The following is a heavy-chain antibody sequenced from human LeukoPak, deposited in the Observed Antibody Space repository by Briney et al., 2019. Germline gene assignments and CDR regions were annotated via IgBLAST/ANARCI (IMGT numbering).Heavy chain of an antibody. D-gene: IGHD6-6*01. CDR1: GYTFTGYY. Sequence: ASVKVSCKASGYTFTGYYMHWVRQAPGQGLEWMGRIKPNSGGTNYAQKFQGRVTMTRDTSISTAYMELSRLRSDDTAVYYCARDSSSVNYYYYYYMDVWGKGTTVTVSS. V-gene: IGHV1-2*06. J-gene: IGHJ6*03. CDR2: IKPNSGGT. CDR3: ARDSSSVNYYYYYYMDV.